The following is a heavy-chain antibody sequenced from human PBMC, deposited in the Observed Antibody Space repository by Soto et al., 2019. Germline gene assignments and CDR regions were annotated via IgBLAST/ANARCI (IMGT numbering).Heavy chain of an antibody. Sequence: SETLSLPCSVSGYPISSSKWWTWVRQTPGKGLEWIGKIDQNGITNYNPSLESRVTILKDNSKNQLSLKLTSVTAVDSAVYYCARLNRDYYYYGMDVWGQGATVTVSS. CDR1: GYPISSSKW. CDR3: ARLNRDYYYYGMDV. V-gene: IGHV4-4*02. CDR2: IDQNGIT. J-gene: IGHJ6*02.